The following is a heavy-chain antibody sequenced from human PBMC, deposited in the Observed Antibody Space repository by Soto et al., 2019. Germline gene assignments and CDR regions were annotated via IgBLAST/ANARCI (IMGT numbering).Heavy chain of an antibody. J-gene: IGHJ4*02. D-gene: IGHD3-3*01. Sequence: PSETLSLTCTVSGGSISSYYWNWIRQYPGKGLEWIGYIYYSGSTNYNPSLKSRVTISVDTCKNQFSLKLTSLTAADTAVYYCARGGRILEWLSYFDYWGQGTPVTVSS. V-gene: IGHV4-59*01. CDR2: IYYSGST. CDR3: ARGGRILEWLSYFDY. CDR1: GGSISSYY.